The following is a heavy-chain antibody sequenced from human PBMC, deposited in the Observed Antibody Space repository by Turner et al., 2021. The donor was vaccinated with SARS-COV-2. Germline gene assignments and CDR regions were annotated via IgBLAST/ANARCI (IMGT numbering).Heavy chain of an antibody. CDR1: GFTSSSYA. J-gene: IGHJ6*02. V-gene: IGHV3-30*04. D-gene: IGHD3-9*01. CDR3: AKDSGILTGYGYYYYGMDV. CDR2: ISYDGSNK. Sequence: QVQLVESGGGVVQPGRSLRLSCAASGFTSSSYAMHWVRQAPGKGLEGVAVISYDGSNKYYADSVKGRFTISRDNSKNTLYLQMNSLRAEDTAVYYCAKDSGILTGYGYYYYGMDVWGQGTTVTVSS.